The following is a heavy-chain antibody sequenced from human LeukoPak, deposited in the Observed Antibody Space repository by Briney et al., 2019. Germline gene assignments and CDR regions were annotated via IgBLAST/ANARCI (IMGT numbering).Heavy chain of an antibody. CDR3: ARGVDTAIYYFDY. D-gene: IGHD5-18*01. CDR1: GGSISSYY. J-gene: IGHJ4*02. V-gene: IGHV4-59*12. Sequence: PSETLSLTCTVSGGSISSYYWSWIRQPPGEGLEWIGYIYYSGSTNYKPSLKSRLTISVDTSKNQFSLKLSSVTAADTAVYYCARGVDTAIYYFDYWGQGTLVTVSS. CDR2: IYYSGST.